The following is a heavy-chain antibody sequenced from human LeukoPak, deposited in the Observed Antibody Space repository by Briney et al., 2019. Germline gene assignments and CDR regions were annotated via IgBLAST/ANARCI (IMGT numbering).Heavy chain of an antibody. CDR2: TNSDGINT. V-gene: IGHV3-74*01. CDR1: GFTFSNYW. CDR3: ARDLGQYYDTSDNWFDP. J-gene: IGHJ5*02. Sequence: PGGSLRLSCAASGFTFSNYWMHWVRQAPGKGLVWVSRTNSDGINTSYADSVKGRFTISRDNAKNTLNLRMNSLRAEDTAVYYCARDLGQYYDTSDNWFDPWGQGTLVTVSS. D-gene: IGHD3-22*01.